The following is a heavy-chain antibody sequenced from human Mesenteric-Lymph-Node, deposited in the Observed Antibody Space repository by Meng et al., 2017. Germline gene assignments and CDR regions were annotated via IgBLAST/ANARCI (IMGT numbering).Heavy chain of an antibody. V-gene: IGHV1-18*01. CDR1: GYTFISYG. CDR3: ARGHYYELTPGAFDI. CDR2: INPKIDFI. D-gene: IGHD3-16*01. J-gene: IGHJ3*02. Sequence: ASVKVSCKASGYTFISYGFTWVRQAPGQGLEWMGWINPKIDFIDYAQKFQGRVTLTTDTSTSASYMELRSLTSDDTAVYYCARGHYYELTPGAFDIWGQGTMVTVSS.